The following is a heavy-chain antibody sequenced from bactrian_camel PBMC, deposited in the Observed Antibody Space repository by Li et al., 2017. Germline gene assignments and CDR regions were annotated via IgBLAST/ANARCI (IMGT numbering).Heavy chain of an antibody. Sequence: VQLVESGGGSVQAGGSLRLSCQASGYTFRSYCVAWFRQAPGKEREAVASTDNLGRSTYVDSVKGRFTIFGDSAKNTLYLQMNTLKPEDTGLYYCAARLCGALGSLAAHLYTNWGQGTQVTVS. J-gene: IGHJ4*01. CDR1: GYTFRSYC. CDR2: TDNLGRS. V-gene: IGHV3S55*01. CDR3: AARLCGALGSLAAHLYTN. D-gene: IGHD5*01.